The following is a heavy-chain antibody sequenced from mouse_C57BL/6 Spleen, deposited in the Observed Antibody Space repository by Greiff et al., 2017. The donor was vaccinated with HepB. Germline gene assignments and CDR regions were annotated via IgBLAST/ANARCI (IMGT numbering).Heavy chain of an antibody. CDR3: ASTTMVTTKVFAY. Sequence: QVQLKQPGAELVKPGASVKLSCKASGYTFTSYWMQWVKQRPGQGLEWIGEIDPSDSYTNYNQKFKGKATLTVDTSSSTAYMQLSSLTSEDSAVYYCASTTMVTTKVFAYWGQGTLVTVSA. CDR2: IDPSDSYT. CDR1: GYTFTSYW. J-gene: IGHJ3*01. V-gene: IGHV1-50*01. D-gene: IGHD2-2*01.